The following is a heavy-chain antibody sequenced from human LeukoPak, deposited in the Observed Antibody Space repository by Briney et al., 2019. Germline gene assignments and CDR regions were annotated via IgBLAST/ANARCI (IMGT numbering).Heavy chain of an antibody. J-gene: IGHJ5*02. CDR2: MNPNSGNT. Sequence: ASVKVSYKASGYTFTRYDIKWVRQATGHRLEWMGWMNPNSGNTGYAQKFQGKVTMTRNTSISTAYMGLSSRRSEDTAVYCCSRGSNWFDPWGQGTLVTVSS. CDR3: SRGSNWFDP. CDR1: GYTFTRYD. V-gene: IGHV1-8*01.